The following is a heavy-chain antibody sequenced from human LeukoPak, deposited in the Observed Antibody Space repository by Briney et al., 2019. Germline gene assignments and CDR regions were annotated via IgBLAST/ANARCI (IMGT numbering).Heavy chain of an antibody. CDR2: ISSGSSYR. CDR1: GFTFSSYS. V-gene: IGHV3-21*01. J-gene: IGHJ4*02. D-gene: IGHD4-17*01. Sequence: PGGSLRLSCAASGFTFSSYSMNWVRQAPGKGLEWVSSISSGSSYRYYADSVKGRSTISRDNAKNSLYLQMNSLRAEDTAVYYCARGHDYGDYGLGYWGQGTLVTVSS. CDR3: ARGHDYGDYGLGY.